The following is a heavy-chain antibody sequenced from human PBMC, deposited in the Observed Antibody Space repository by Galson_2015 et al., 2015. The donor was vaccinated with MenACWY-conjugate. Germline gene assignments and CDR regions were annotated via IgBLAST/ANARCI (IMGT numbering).Heavy chain of an antibody. J-gene: IGHJ6*02. CDR2: IYSGGST. D-gene: IGHD3-3*01. V-gene: IGHV3-53*01. CDR1: GFTVSSNY. CDR3: ARYTGFWSGRTSNIYYGMDV. Sequence: SLRLSCAASGFTVSSNYMSWVRQAPGKGLEWVSVIYSGGSTYYADSVKGRFTISRDNSKNTLYLQMNSLRAEDTAVYYCARYTGFWSGRTSNIYYGMDVWGQGTTVTVSS.